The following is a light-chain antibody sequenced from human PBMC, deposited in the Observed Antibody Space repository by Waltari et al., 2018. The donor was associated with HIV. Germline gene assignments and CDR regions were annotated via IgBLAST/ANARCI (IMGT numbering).Light chain of an antibody. CDR3: QQYYTRPYT. CDR2: LAA. CDR1: QTVLWSNNRNY. J-gene: IGKJ2*01. Sequence: DFVMTQSPDSLAVSLGERATISCRSSQTVLWSNNRNYLAWYQHKPGQPPQVLVYLAAMRESGVPDRCSGSGSGTDFTLTISDVQAEDVAVYYCQQYYTRPYTFGQGTKLEIK. V-gene: IGKV4-1*01.